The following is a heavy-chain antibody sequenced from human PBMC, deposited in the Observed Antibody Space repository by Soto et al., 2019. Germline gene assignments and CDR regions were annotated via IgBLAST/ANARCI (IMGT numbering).Heavy chain of an antibody. J-gene: IGHJ4*02. V-gene: IGHV3-13*01. D-gene: IGHD3-22*01. CDR3: ARGRSLYYDSAPFDY. CDR1: GFTFSSYD. CDR2: IGTAGDT. Sequence: GGSLRLSCAASGFTFSSYDMHWVRQATGKGLEWVSAIGTAGDTYYPGSVKGRFTISRENAKNSLYLQMNSLRAGDTAVYYCARGRSLYYDSAPFDYWAQGAMVTVYS.